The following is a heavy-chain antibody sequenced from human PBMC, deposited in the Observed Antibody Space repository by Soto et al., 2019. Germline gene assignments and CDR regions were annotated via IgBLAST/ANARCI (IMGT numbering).Heavy chain of an antibody. V-gene: IGHV1-2*04. CDR3: ARELELQVLRNYYYYGMDV. D-gene: IGHD1-7*01. J-gene: IGHJ6*02. Sequence: ASVKVSCKASGYTFTGYYMHWVRQAPGQGLEWMGWINPNSGGTNYAQKFQGWVTMTRDTSISTAYMELSRLRSDDTAVYYCARELELQVLRNYYYYGMDVWGQGTTVTVSS. CDR2: INPNSGGT. CDR1: GYTFTGYY.